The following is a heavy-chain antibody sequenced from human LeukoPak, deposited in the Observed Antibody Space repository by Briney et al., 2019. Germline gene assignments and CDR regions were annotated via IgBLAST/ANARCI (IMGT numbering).Heavy chain of an antibody. V-gene: IGHV1-46*01. CDR1: AYTFTSYY. J-gene: IGHJ4*02. CDR2: INPSGDIT. D-gene: IGHD6-13*01. Sequence: ASVTVSRTSSAYTFTSYYIHWVRQAPGQGLEWMGIINPSGDITSYAQKFQGRVTMTRDTSTSTVYMELSSLRSEDTAVYYCARDYSSSWPRRYFDYWGQGTLVTVSS. CDR3: ARDYSSSWPRRYFDY.